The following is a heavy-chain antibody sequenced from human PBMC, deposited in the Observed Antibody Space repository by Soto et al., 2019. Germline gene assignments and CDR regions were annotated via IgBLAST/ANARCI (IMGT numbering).Heavy chain of an antibody. CDR1: GGSISSYY. CDR3: ARGPRGYVYYHGMDV. D-gene: IGHD3-16*01. Sequence: QVQVQESGPGLVKSSETLSLTCTVSGGSISSYYVSWIRQSAGKGLEWIGRIDTSGTTNYNPSLKSRVTMSVDASKSQFSLNLSSVTAADTAVYHCARGPRGYVYYHGMDVWGQGTTVTVSS. J-gene: IGHJ6*02. V-gene: IGHV4-4*07. CDR2: IDTSGTT.